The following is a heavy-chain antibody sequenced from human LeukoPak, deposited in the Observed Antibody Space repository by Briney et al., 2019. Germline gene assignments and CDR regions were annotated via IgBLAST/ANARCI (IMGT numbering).Heavy chain of an antibody. CDR1: GFTFTYYA. V-gene: IGHV3-30-3*01. D-gene: IGHD3-10*01. CDR2: VSNDGSNQ. CDR3: ARGPDPVVRGPRRAFDL. Sequence: GGSLSLSCAASGFTFTYYAMHWDRQAPGKELEWVSVVSNDGSNQDYTDSVKGRFIISRDDSRSTVYLQMNSLRVDDTAMYYCARGPDPVVRGPRRAFDLWGQGTMVTVSS. J-gene: IGHJ3*01.